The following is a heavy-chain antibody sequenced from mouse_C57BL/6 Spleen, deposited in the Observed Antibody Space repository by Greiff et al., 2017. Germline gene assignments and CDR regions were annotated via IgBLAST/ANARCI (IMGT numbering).Heavy chain of an antibody. CDR2: INPGSGGT. J-gene: IGHJ2*01. D-gene: IGHD2-5*01. Sequence: VKLQQSGAELVRPGTSVKVSCKASGYAFTNYLIEWVKQRPGQGLEWIGVINPGSGGTNYNEKFKGKATLTADKSSSTAYMQLSSLTSEDSAVYFCASFIVTFDYWGQGTTLTVSS. V-gene: IGHV1-54*01. CDR1: GYAFTNYL. CDR3: ASFIVTFDY.